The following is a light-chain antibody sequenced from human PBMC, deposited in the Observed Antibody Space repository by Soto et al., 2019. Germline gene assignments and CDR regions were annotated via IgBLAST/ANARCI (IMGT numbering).Light chain of an antibody. CDR3: QQYNNWPPWT. CDR1: QSVSSN. Sequence: EIVMKQSPATLSVSTGERATLSGRASQSVSSNLAWYQQKPGQAPRLLIYGASTRATGIPARFSGSGSGTEFTLTISSLQSEDFAVYYCQQYNNWPPWTFGQGTKVDI. J-gene: IGKJ1*01. CDR2: GAS. V-gene: IGKV3-15*01.